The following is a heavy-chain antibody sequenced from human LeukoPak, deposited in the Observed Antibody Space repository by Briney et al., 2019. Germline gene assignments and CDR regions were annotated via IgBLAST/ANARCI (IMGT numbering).Heavy chain of an antibody. V-gene: IGHV4-39*01. D-gene: IGHD6-13*01. Sequence: SETLSLTCTVSGGSISSSSYCWAWIRQPPGKGLEWIGSICYSESTYYNPSLKSRVTISVDTSKNQFSLKLSSVTAADTAVYYCARLEALSIAAAGRAHYYFDYWGQGTLVTVSS. CDR1: GGSISSSSYC. J-gene: IGHJ4*02. CDR3: ARLEALSIAAAGRAHYYFDY. CDR2: ICYSEST.